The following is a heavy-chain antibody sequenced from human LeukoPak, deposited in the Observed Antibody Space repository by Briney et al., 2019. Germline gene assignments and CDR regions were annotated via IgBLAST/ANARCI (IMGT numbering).Heavy chain of an antibody. V-gene: IGHV4-31*03. CDR3: ARVDYGDYVLGFDY. CDR2: IYYSGST. CDR1: GGSISSGGYY. D-gene: IGHD4-17*01. Sequence: HPSQTLSLTCTVSGGSISSGGYYWSWIRQHPGKGLEWIGYIYYSGSTYYNPSLKSRVTISVDTSKNQFSLKLSSVTAADTAAYYCARVDYGDYVLGFDYWGQGTLVTVSS. J-gene: IGHJ4*02.